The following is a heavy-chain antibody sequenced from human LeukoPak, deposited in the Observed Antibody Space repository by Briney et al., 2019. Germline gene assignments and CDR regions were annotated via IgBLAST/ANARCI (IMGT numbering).Heavy chain of an antibody. V-gene: IGHV3-21*01. J-gene: IGHJ4*02. CDR2: ITSYGHT. Sequence: PGGSLRLSCAASGFSFSSSNLNWSRQAPGKGLEWVSSITSYGHTYYPDSLQGRFSISRDNAKNSLYLQMISLRAEDTAIYYCARADYGDYGVDYWGQGTLVTVSS. CDR3: ARADYGDYGVDY. D-gene: IGHD4-17*01. CDR1: GFSFSSSN.